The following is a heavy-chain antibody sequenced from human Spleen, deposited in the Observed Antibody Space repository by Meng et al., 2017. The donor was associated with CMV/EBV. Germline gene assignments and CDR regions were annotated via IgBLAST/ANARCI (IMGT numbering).Heavy chain of an antibody. CDR1: CCSISSSNL. J-gene: IGHJ4*02. D-gene: IGHD2-21*02. CDR3: ARIERRRILKYCGSDCSTTDY. V-gene: IGHV4-4*02. CDR2: IYHSGST. Sequence: QGQLQESGPGLVKPSGTLSLTCACPCCSISSSNLLPWVRHVPGKGLEWIGEIYHSGSTNYNPSLKSRVTISVDKFKNQFSLKLGSVTAADTAVYYCARIERRRILKYCGSDCSTTDYWGQGTLVTVSS.